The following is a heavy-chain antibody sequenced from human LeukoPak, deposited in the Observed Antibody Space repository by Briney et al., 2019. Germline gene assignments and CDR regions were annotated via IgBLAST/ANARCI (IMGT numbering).Heavy chain of an antibody. J-gene: IGHJ4*02. V-gene: IGHV3-30-3*01. D-gene: IGHD1-26*01. CDR3: AKDPVGATRARPYYFDY. CDR2: ISYDGSNK. CDR1: GFTFSSYA. Sequence: PGRSLRLSCAASGFTFSSYAMHWVRQAPGKGLEWVAVISYDGSNKYYADSVKGRFTISRDNSKNTLYLQMNSLRAEDTAVYYCAKDPVGATRARPYYFDYWGQGTLVTVSS.